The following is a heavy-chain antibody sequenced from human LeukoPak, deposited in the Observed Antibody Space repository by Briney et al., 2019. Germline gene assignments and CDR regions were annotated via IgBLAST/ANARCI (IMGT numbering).Heavy chain of an antibody. D-gene: IGHD3-22*01. CDR3: AHRRQYYDSSGYYYDDS. CDR1: GFSLSTSGVG. CDR2: IYWDDDK. V-gene: IGHV2-5*02. Sequence: SGPTLVKPTQTLTLTCTFSGFSLSTSGVGVGWIRQPPGKALEWLALIYWDDDKRYSPSLKSRLTITKDTSKNQVVLTMTNMDPVDTATYYCAHRRQYYDSSGYYYDDSWGQGTLVTVSS. J-gene: IGHJ4*02.